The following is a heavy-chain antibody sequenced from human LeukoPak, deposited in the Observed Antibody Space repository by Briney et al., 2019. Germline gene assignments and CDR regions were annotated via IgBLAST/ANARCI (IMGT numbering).Heavy chain of an antibody. CDR1: GFTFSSYS. CDR3: AKGQSDVWSGYLH. J-gene: IGHJ4*02. Sequence: PGGSLRLSCAASGFTFSSYSMNWARQAPGKGLEWVSVISGSGGSTHYADSVKGRLTISRDNSKNTMYLQMNSLRAEDTAVYYCAKGQSDVWSGYLHWGQGTLVTVSS. V-gene: IGHV3-23*01. D-gene: IGHD3-3*01. CDR2: ISGSGGST.